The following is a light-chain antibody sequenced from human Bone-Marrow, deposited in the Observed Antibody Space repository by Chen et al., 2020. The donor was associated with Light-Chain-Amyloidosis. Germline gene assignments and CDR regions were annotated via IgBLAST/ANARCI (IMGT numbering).Light chain of an antibody. J-gene: IGLJ3*02. CDR1: SSDIGGYGY. CDR3: CAYAGTYTWL. V-gene: IGLV2-11*01. CDR2: DVN. Sequence: QSALTQPHSVSGSPGQSVTISCTGTSSDIGGYGYVSWYQQYPGTAPKLIISDVNKRPSGVPDRFSASKSANPASLTISGLQADDEAEYHCCAYAGTYTWLFGGGTRLTVL.